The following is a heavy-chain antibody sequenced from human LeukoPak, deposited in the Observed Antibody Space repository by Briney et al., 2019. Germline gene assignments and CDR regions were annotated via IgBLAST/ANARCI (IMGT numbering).Heavy chain of an antibody. J-gene: IGHJ5*02. CDR3: ARRGRSGSSRVGNWFDP. CDR2: IYPGDSDT. Sequence: GESLKISCKGSGYSFTSYWIGWVRQMPGKGLEWMGIIYPGDSDTRYSPSFQGQVTISADKSISTAYLQWSSLKASDTAMYYCARRGRSGSSRVGNWFDPWGQGTLVTVSS. D-gene: IGHD1-26*01. V-gene: IGHV5-51*01. CDR1: GYSFTSYW.